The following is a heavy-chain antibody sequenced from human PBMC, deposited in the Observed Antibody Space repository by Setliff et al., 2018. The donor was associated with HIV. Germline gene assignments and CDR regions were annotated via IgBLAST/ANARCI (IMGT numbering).Heavy chain of an antibody. V-gene: IGHV4-59*01. CDR1: GGSISSSY. J-gene: IGHJ6*03. CDR3: ARSRPRSMDFYMDV. CDR2: IHTTGST. Sequence: SETLSLTCTVSGGSISSSYWTWTRQPPGKGLEWIGNIHTTGSTNYNPSLKSRVTVSLDTSQNQLSLNLSSVTAADTAVYYCARSRPRSMDFYMDVWGKGTTVTVS. D-gene: IGHD2-8*01.